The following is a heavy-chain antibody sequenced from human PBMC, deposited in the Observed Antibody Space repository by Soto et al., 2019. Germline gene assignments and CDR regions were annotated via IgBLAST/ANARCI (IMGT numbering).Heavy chain of an antibody. J-gene: IGHJ4*02. V-gene: IGHV4-59*08. CDR1: GGSISSYY. Sequence: SETLSLTCTVSGGSISSYYWSWIRQPPGKGLEWIGYIYYSGSTNYNPSLKSRVTISVDTSKNQFSLKLSSVTAADTAVYYCARHRIRYFDWTPLDYWGQGTLVTVSS. D-gene: IGHD3-9*01. CDR2: IYYSGST. CDR3: ARHRIRYFDWTPLDY.